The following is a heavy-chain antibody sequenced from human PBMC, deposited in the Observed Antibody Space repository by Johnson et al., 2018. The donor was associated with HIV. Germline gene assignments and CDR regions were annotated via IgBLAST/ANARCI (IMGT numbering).Heavy chain of an antibody. CDR3: ARDKDYGGNHDAFDI. V-gene: IGHV3-7*01. CDR1: GFTFRSYW. Sequence: VQLVESGGGVVQPGRSLRLSCAASGFTFRSYWMSWVRQAPGKGLEWVANIKEDVSEKYYVDSVRGRFTISRDNAKNSLYLQMESLRDDDTALYYCARDKDYGGNHDAFDIWGQGTMVTVSS. CDR2: IKEDVSEK. D-gene: IGHD4-23*01. J-gene: IGHJ3*02.